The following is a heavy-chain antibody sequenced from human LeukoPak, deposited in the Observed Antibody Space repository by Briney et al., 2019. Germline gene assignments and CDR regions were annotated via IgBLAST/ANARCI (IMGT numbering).Heavy chain of an antibody. D-gene: IGHD4-17*01. Sequence: SETLSLTCTVSGYSISSGYYWGWIRQPPGKGLEWIGSIYHSGSTYYNPSLKSRVTISVDTSKNQFSLKLSSVTAADTAVYYCARDPRVGDLALFDYWGQGTLVTVSS. CDR2: IYHSGST. V-gene: IGHV4-38-2*02. J-gene: IGHJ4*02. CDR1: GYSISSGYY. CDR3: ARDPRVGDLALFDY.